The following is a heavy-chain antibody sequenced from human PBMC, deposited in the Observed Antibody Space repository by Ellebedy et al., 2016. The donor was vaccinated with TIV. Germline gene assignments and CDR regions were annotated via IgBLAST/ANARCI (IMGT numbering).Heavy chain of an antibody. CDR2: IYYSGST. J-gene: IGHJ3*02. V-gene: IGHV4-59*01. CDR1: GGSISSYY. D-gene: IGHD6-19*01. Sequence: MPSETLSLTCTVSGGSISSYYWSWIRQPPGKGLEWIGYIYYSGSTNYKPSLKSRVTISVDTSKNQFSLKLSSVTAADTAVYYCARESPSGWDDAFDIWGQGTMVTVSS. CDR3: ARESPSGWDDAFDI.